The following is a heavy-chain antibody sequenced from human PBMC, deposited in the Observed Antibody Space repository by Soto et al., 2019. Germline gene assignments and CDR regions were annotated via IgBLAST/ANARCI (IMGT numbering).Heavy chain of an antibody. CDR1: GYTYTSYG. CDR2: ISVGNGNT. J-gene: IGHJ4*02. V-gene: IGHV1-18*01. Sequence: GASVNASCKASGYTYTSYGMSWVRQAPGQGLEWMGWISVGNGNTNYAQKLQERVTITRDTSTSTAYMELSSLRSEDTAVYYCAADQGSSSSYLDYWGQGTLVTVSS. CDR3: AADQGSSSSYLDY. D-gene: IGHD6-13*01.